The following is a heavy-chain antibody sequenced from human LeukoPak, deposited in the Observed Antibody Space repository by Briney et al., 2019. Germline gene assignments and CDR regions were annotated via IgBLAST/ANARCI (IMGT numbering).Heavy chain of an antibody. D-gene: IGHD3-10*01. V-gene: IGHV3-23*01. Sequence: PGGSLRLSCAASGFTFSSYAMSWVRQAPGKGLEWVSAISGSGGSTYYADSVKGRFTISRDNSKNTLYLQMNSLRAEDTAVYYCAKYGITMVRGVTLPYYFDYWGQGTLVTVSS. CDR1: GFTFSSYA. J-gene: IGHJ4*02. CDR3: AKYGITMVRGVTLPYYFDY. CDR2: ISGSGGST.